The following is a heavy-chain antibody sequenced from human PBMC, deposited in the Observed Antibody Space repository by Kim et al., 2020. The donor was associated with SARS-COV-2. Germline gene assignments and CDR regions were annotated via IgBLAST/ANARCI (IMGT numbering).Heavy chain of an antibody. Sequence: GTTNYNPSLESRVTMSLDTSKNQFSLNLDSVTAADTAFYYCAGGLTAFDIWGQGTTVTVSS. V-gene: IGHV4-4*06. D-gene: IGHD3-16*01. CDR3: AGGLTAFDI. CDR2: GTT. J-gene: IGHJ3*02.